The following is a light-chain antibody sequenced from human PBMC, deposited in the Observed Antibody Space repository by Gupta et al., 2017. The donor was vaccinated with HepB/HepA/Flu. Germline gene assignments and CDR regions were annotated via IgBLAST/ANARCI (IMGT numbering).Light chain of an antibody. Sequence: IVMTQSPATLSVPPGERATLSCRASQSVSSNLDWYQQKAGQAPRLLIYGASTRATGIPGRVSGSGSGIEFTLTISSLQSEDFAVYYCQQYNKWPYTFGQGTKLEIK. J-gene: IGKJ2*01. CDR2: GAS. V-gene: IGKV3-15*01. CDR1: QSVSSN. CDR3: QQYNKWPYT.